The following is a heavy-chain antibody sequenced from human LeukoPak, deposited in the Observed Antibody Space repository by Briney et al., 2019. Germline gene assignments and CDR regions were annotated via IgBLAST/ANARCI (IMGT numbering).Heavy chain of an antibody. CDR2: IYYSGGT. CDR3: ARTAHSTPGIAVL. Sequence: SETLSLTCTVSGGSISSYYWSWIRQPPGKGLEWIGYIYYSGGTNYNPSLMSRVTISVDTSKKQFSLKVSSVSAADTAVYYCARTAHSTPGIAVLWGQGTLVTVSS. V-gene: IGHV4-59*01. CDR1: GGSISSYY. J-gene: IGHJ4*02. D-gene: IGHD6-19*01.